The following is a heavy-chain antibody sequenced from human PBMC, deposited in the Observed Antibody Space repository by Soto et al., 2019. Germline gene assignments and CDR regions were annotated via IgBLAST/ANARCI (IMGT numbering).Heavy chain of an antibody. CDR2: ISYDGNYK. Sequence: QVQLVESGGGVVEPGRSLRLSCVASGFTFSSYGMHWVRQAPGKGLEWVTVISYDGNYKYYTNSVKGRFTISRDDSQNTVFLQMNSLRAEDTALYYCAKLSKTALGGQEWYLDLWGRGTLVTVSS. V-gene: IGHV3-30*18. J-gene: IGHJ2*01. CDR3: AKLSKTALGGQEWYLDL. D-gene: IGHD5-18*01. CDR1: GFTFSSYG.